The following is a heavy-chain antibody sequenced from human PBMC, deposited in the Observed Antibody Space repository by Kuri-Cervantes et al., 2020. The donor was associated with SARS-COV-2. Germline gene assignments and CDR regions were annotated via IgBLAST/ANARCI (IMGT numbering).Heavy chain of an antibody. Sequence: ASVKVSCKASGYTFTGYYMHWVRQAPGQGLEWMGWINPNSGGTNYAQKFQGWVTMTRDTSISTAYMELSRLRSDDTAVYYCARGPSRGCSGGSCYWFYFDYWGQGTLVTVSS. CDR3: ARGPSRGCSGGSCYWFYFDY. D-gene: IGHD2-15*01. J-gene: IGHJ4*02. V-gene: IGHV1-2*04. CDR1: GYTFTGYY. CDR2: INPNSGGT.